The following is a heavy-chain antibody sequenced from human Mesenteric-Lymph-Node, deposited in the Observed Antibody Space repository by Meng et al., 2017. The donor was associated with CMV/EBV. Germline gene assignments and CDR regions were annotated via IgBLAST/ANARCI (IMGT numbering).Heavy chain of an antibody. CDR2: ISSSSYI. J-gene: IGHJ4*02. CDR1: GFTFSSYS. V-gene: IGHV3-21*01. D-gene: IGHD1-7*01. CDR3: ARDAITGTPLAY. Sequence: GGSLRLSCAASGFTFSSYSMNWVRQAPGKGLEWVSSISSSSYIYYADSVKGRFTISRDNAKNSLYLQMNSLRAEDTAVYYCARDAITGTPLAYWGQGTLVTVSS.